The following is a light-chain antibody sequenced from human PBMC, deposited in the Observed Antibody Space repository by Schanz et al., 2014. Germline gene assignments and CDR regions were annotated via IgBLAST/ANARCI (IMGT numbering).Light chain of an antibody. CDR1: SSDIGGYNS. J-gene: IGLJ3*02. CDR3: SSFGGSNXXPWV. CDR2: EVN. V-gene: IGLV2-8*01. Sequence: QSVLTQPPSASGSPGQSVTISCTGSSSDIGGYNSVSWYQQFPGKAPKLMIYEVNKRPSGVPDRFSGSKSGNTASLTVSGXXXXXESDYYCSSFGGSNXXPWVFGGGTXLTVL.